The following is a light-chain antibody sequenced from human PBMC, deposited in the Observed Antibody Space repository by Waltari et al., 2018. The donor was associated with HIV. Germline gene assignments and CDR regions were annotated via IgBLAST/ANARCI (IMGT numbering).Light chain of an antibody. CDR2: DAS. CDR1: QSVSDS. CDR3: QHRSSWLPYT. V-gene: IGKV3-11*01. J-gene: IGKJ2*01. Sequence: EIVLTQSPATLSLSPGERATLSCRASQSVSDSLAWYQQKPGQAPRLLIYDASNRATGIPARFSGSGSGTDFTLTISSLEPEDFAVYYCQHRSSWLPYTFGQGTKLEIK.